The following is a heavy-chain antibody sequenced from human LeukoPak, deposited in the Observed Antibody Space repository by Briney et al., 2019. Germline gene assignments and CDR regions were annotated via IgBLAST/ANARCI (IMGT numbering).Heavy chain of an antibody. CDR2: IHSGGTTT. V-gene: IGHV3-74*01. D-gene: IGHD5-18*01. CDR1: GFTFSSYA. CDR3: ARDTGYTYGV. Sequence: PGGSLRLSCAASGFTFSSYAMHWVRQAPGKGLVWVSHIHSGGTTTSYADFVKGRFTISRDNAKNTLYLQMDSLRADDTAVYYCARDTGYTYGVWGQGTTVTVSS. J-gene: IGHJ6*02.